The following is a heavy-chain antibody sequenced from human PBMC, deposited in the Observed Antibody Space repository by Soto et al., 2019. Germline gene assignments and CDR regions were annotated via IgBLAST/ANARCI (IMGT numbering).Heavy chain of an antibody. Sequence: QVQLVQSGAEVKKPGASVKVSCKASGYTFTGYYMHWVRQAPGQGLEWMGWINPNSGGTNYAQKFQGRVTMTRDTSISTAYMELSRLRSDDTAVYYCARGGVLTIFGVVTPNDYWGQGTLVTVSS. V-gene: IGHV1-2*02. CDR3: ARGGVLTIFGVVTPNDY. CDR2: INPNSGGT. CDR1: GYTFTGYY. J-gene: IGHJ4*02. D-gene: IGHD3-3*01.